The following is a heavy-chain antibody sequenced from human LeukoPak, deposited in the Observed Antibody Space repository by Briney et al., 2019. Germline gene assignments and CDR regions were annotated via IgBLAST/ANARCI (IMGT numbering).Heavy chain of an antibody. D-gene: IGHD6-19*01. J-gene: IGHJ6*02. Sequence: SETLSLTCTVSGGSNSSYYWSWIRQPPGKGLEWIGYIYYSGSTNYNPSLKSRVTISVDTSKNQFSLKLSSVTAADTAVYYCARSGSGWYDYYYGMDVWGQGTTVTVSS. V-gene: IGHV4-59*08. CDR1: GGSNSSYY. CDR3: ARSGSGWYDYYYGMDV. CDR2: IYYSGST.